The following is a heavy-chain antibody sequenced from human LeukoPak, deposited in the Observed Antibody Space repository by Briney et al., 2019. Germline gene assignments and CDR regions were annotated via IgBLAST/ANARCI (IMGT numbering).Heavy chain of an antibody. J-gene: IGHJ6*03. CDR2: ISYDGSNK. V-gene: IGHV3-30*13. D-gene: IGHD6-13*01. CDR1: GFTFDDYG. CDR3: AREGFASSWLYYYYYMDV. Sequence: GGSLRLSCAASGFTFDDYGMSWVRQAPGKGLEWVAVISYDGSNKYYADSVRGRFTISRDNSKNGLYLQMNSLRPDDTAIYYCAREGFASSWLYYYYYMDVWGKGTTVTVSS.